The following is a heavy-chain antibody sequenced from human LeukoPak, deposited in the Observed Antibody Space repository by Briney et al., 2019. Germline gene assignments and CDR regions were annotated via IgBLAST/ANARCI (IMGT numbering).Heavy chain of an antibody. CDR1: GGTFSSYA. Sequence: GSSVKVSCKASGGTFSSYAISWVRQAPGQGLEWMGGIIPIFGTANYAQKFQGRVTITTDESTSTAYMELSSLRSEDTAVYYCAHQKGSSSWSPFDYWGQGTLVAVSS. CDR3: AHQKGSSSWSPFDY. J-gene: IGHJ4*02. CDR2: IIPIFGTA. V-gene: IGHV1-69*05. D-gene: IGHD6-13*01.